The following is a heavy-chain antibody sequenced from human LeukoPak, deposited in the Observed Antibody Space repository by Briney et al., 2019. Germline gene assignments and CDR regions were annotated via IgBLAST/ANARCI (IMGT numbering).Heavy chain of an antibody. CDR3: ARDKDYYDSSGYHNWFDP. Sequence: SETLSLTCTVSGGSISSYYWSWIRQPAGKGLGWIGRIYTSGSTNYNPSLKSRVTMSVDTSKNQFSLKLSSVTAADTAVYYCARDKDYYDSSGYHNWFDPWGQGTLVTVSS. D-gene: IGHD3-22*01. CDR1: GGSISSYY. V-gene: IGHV4-4*07. J-gene: IGHJ5*02. CDR2: IYTSGST.